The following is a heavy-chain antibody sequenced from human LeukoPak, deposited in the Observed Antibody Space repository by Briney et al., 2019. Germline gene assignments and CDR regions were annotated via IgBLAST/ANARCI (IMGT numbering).Heavy chain of an antibody. CDR2: ISRSSTTI. Sequence: GGSLRLSCAASGFTFSSYSMNWVRQAPGKGLDWVSYISRSSTTIYYADSVKGRFTISRDNAKNSLYLQMNSLRAEDTAVYYCARGREQVSFISRRKDQSFDYWGQGTLVTVSS. CDR1: GFTFSSYS. V-gene: IGHV3-48*04. J-gene: IGHJ4*02. CDR3: ARGREQVSFISRRKDQSFDY. D-gene: IGHD1-14*01.